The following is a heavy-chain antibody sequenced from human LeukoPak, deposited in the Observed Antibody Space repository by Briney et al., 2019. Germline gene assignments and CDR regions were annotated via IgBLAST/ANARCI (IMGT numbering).Heavy chain of an antibody. CDR2: IYSGSSTYCTDSVKSGGGT. V-gene: IGHV3-66*02. CDR1: GFTFSSNY. Sequence: GGSLRLSCAASGFTFSSNYMTWVRRAPGKGLEWVSVIYSGSSTYCTDSVKSGGGTHYADSVKGRFTISRDNYKNTLYLQMNSLRPEDTAVYYCAMGSSGWYGWLDPWGQGTTVTVFS. J-gene: IGHJ6*02. D-gene: IGHD6-19*01. CDR3: AMGSSGWYGWLDP.